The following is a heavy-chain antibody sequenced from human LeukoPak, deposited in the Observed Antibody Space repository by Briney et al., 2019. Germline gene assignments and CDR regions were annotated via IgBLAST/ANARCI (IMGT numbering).Heavy chain of an antibody. D-gene: IGHD3-22*01. Sequence: GGSLRLSCAASGFTFSNFGMSWVRQAPGKGLEWVSVISGSGGSTYYADSVKGRFTISRDNSKNTLYLQTNSLRAEDTALYYCVRDRDSTGYYDYWGQGTLVTVSS. CDR3: VRDRDSTGYYDY. J-gene: IGHJ4*02. CDR2: ISGSGGST. CDR1: GFTFSNFG. V-gene: IGHV3-23*01.